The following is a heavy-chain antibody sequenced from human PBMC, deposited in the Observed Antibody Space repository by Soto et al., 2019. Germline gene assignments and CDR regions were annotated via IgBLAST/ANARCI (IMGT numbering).Heavy chain of an antibody. CDR3: VKDHRNVAAVMFDP. Sequence: LRLSCSASGFTFSSYAMHWVRQAPGKGLEYVSAISSNGGSTYYADSVKGRFTISRDNSKNTLYLQMSSLRAEDTAVYYCVKDHRNVAAVMFDPWGQGTLVTVSS. CDR2: ISSNGGST. J-gene: IGHJ5*02. D-gene: IGHD6-13*01. V-gene: IGHV3-64D*08. CDR1: GFTFSSYA.